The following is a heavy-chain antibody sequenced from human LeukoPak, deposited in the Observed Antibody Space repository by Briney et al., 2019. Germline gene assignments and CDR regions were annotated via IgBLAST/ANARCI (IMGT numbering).Heavy chain of an antibody. J-gene: IGHJ4*02. D-gene: IGHD5-18*01. V-gene: IGHV3-33*06. Sequence: PGGSLRLSCAASGFTFSSYGMHWVRQAPGKGLEWVAVTWYDGSNKYYADSVKGRFTISRGNSKNTLYLQMNSLRAEDTAVYYCAKQWIQLWSRGGYFDYWGQGTLATVSS. CDR2: TWYDGSNK. CDR3: AKQWIQLWSRGGYFDY. CDR1: GFTFSSYG.